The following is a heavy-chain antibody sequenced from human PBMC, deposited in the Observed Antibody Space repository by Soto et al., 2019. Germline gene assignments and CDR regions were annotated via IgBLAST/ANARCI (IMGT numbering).Heavy chain of an antibody. CDR3: VRHAQWIIRAY. CDR1: GFTVSSNY. Sequence: PGGSLRLSCAASGFTVSSNYMSWVRQAPGKGLEWVGRTRNKANSYTTEFAASVKDRFTISRDDSKNSVYLQMNSLKTEDTAVYYCVRHAQWIIRAYWGQGSLVTVSS. D-gene: IGHD5-12*01. CDR2: TRNKANSYTT. J-gene: IGHJ4*02. V-gene: IGHV3-72*01.